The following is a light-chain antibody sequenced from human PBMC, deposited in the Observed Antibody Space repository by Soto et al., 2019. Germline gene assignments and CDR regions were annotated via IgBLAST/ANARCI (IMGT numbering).Light chain of an antibody. CDR1: QSISSY. Sequence: DIQMTQSPSSLSASGGDRVTITCRAGQSISSYLNWYQQRPGKPPNLLIYKASTLASGVPSRFSGSGSGTEFTLTINSLQPDDFATYYCQQYHIYSGTFGQGTKVDIK. J-gene: IGKJ1*01. V-gene: IGKV1-5*03. CDR2: KAS. CDR3: QQYHIYSGT.